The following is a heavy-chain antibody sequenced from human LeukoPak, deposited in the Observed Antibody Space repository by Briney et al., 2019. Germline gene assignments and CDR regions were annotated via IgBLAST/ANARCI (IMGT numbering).Heavy chain of an antibody. J-gene: IGHJ6*03. V-gene: IGHV4-61*02. CDR1: GGSISSSSYY. Sequence: PSETLSLTCTVSGGSISSSSYYWSWIRQPAGKGLEWIGRIYTSGSTNYNPSLKSRDTMSVDTSKNQFSLKLSSVTAADTAVYYCARLVHSISWSTSRLSLDYMDVWGKGTTVTVSS. D-gene: IGHD6-13*01. CDR3: ARLVHSISWSTSRLSLDYMDV. CDR2: IYTSGST.